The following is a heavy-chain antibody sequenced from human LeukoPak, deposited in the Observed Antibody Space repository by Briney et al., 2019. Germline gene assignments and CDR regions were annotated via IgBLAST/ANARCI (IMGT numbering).Heavy chain of an antibody. CDR1: GGSFSGHY. Sequence: SETLSLTCAVCGGSFSGHYWSWIRQPPGKGLEWIGEINHSGSTNYNPSLKSRVTISVDTSKNQFSLKLSSVTAADTAVYYCARVGMGAVAGYTWRGYYYGMDVWGQGTTVTVSS. CDR3: ARVGMGAVAGYTWRGYYYGMDV. CDR2: INHSGST. J-gene: IGHJ6*02. V-gene: IGHV4-34*01. D-gene: IGHD6-19*01.